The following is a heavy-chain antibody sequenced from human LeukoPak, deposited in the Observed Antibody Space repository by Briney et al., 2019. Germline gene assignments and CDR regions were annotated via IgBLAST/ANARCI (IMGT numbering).Heavy chain of an antibody. CDR1: GYTFTSYY. Sequence: EATVKVSCKASGYTFTSYYMHWVRQAPGQGLEWMGIINPSGGSTNYAEKFQGRVTMTRDMSTSTVYMELSSLRSEDTAVYYCARDEACSSTSCLFDYWGQGTLVTVSS. J-gene: IGHJ4*02. D-gene: IGHD2-2*01. V-gene: IGHV1-46*01. CDR3: ARDEACSSTSCLFDY. CDR2: INPSGGST.